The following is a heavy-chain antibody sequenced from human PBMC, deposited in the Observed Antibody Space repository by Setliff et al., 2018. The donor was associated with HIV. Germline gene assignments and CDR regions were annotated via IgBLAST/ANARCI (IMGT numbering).Heavy chain of an antibody. Sequence: SETLSLTCAVYGGSFSGYYWSWIRQPPGKGLEWIGEINHSGSTNYNPSLKSRVTISVDTSKNQFSLKLSSVTAADTAVYYCARGPRYYDILTGYYKEGDWFDPWGQGTLVTV. V-gene: IGHV4-34*01. CDR2: INHSGST. D-gene: IGHD3-9*01. CDR3: ARGPRYYDILTGYYKEGDWFDP. CDR1: GGSFSGYY. J-gene: IGHJ5*02.